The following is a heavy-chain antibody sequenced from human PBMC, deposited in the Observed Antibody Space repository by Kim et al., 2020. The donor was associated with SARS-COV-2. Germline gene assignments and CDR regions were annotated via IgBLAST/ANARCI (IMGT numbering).Heavy chain of an antibody. D-gene: IGHD3-10*01. J-gene: IGHJ4*02. Sequence: GGSLRLSCAASGFTFSSYWKSWVRQAPGKGLEWVSNIKQDGSEKYYVDSVKGRFTISRDNAKNSLYLQMNSLRAEDTAVYYCARDLYNGEGNDYWGQGTLVTVSS. CDR2: IKQDGSEK. V-gene: IGHV3-7*01. CDR1: GFTFSSYW. CDR3: ARDLYNGEGNDY.